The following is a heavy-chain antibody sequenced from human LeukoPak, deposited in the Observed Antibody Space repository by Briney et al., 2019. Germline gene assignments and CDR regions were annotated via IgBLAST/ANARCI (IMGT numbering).Heavy chain of an antibody. J-gene: IGHJ5*02. CDR2: MNPNSGNT. D-gene: IGHD3-3*01. CDR3: ARGLRFLEWLLNWFDP. V-gene: IGHV1-8*01. Sequence: ASVKVSCKASGYTLTSYDINWVRQATGQGLEWMGWMNPNSGNTGYAQKFQGRVTMTRNTSISTAYMELSSLRSEDTAVYYCARGLRFLEWLLNWFDPWGQGTLVTVSS. CDR1: GYTLTSYD.